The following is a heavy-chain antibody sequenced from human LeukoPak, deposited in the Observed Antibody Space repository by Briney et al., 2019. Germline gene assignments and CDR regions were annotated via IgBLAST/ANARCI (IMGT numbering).Heavy chain of an antibody. V-gene: IGHV3-23*01. D-gene: IGHD1-26*01. J-gene: IGHJ4*02. CDR2: ISGSGGST. Sequence: PGGSLRLSCAASGFTFSSYAMSWVRQAPGKGLEWVSAISGSGGSTYYADSVKGRFTISRDNSKNTLYLQMNSLRAEDTAVYYCATEPLRGSYRSYYFDYWGQGTLVTVSS. CDR3: ATEPLRGSYRSYYFDY. CDR1: GFTFSSYA.